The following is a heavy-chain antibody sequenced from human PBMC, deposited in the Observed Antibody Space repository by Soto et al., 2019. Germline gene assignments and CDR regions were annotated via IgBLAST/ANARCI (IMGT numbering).Heavy chain of an antibody. D-gene: IGHD3-10*01. V-gene: IGHV1-69*06. CDR3: ARANLYYYGSGSYYAGYGMDV. CDR2: IIPIFGTA. J-gene: IGHJ6*02. Sequence: QVQLVQSGAAVKKPGSSVKVSCKASGGTFSSYAISWVRQAPGQGLEWMGGIIPIFGTANYAQKFQGRVTITAEKSTSTAYMELSSLRSEDTSVYYCARANLYYYGSGSYYAGYGMDVWGQGTTVTVAS. CDR1: GGTFSSYA.